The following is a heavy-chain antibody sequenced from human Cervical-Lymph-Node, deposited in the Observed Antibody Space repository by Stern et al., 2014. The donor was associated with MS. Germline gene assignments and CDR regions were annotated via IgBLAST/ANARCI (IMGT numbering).Heavy chain of an antibody. Sequence: QVQLQESGPGLVKPSETLSLTCTVSGGSLRSYHWSWIRQHPGKGLEWIGSIYYSGSTYYNTSLTSRVSMSTDASTHQFSLRLTSVTAADTAVYYCARQGFCSGATCMYWYFDLWGRGTLVTVSS. J-gene: IGHJ2*01. CDR2: IYYSGST. V-gene: IGHV4-59*01. D-gene: IGHD2-15*01. CDR1: GGSLRSYH. CDR3: ARQGFCSGATCMYWYFDL.